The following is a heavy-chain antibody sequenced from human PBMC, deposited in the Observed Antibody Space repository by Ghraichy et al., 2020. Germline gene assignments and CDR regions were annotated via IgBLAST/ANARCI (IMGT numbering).Heavy chain of an antibody. D-gene: IGHD3-22*01. CDR1: GFTFSSYS. J-gene: IGHJ4*02. V-gene: IGHV3-21*01. CDR3: ASWSEDNYYDSSGYPNPDY. CDR2: ISSSSSYI. Sequence: GESLNISCAASGFTFSSYSMNWVRQAPGKGLEWVSSISSSSSYIYYADSVKGRFTISRDNAKNSLYLQMNSQRAEDTAVYYCASWSEDNYYDSSGYPNPDYWGQGTLVTVSS.